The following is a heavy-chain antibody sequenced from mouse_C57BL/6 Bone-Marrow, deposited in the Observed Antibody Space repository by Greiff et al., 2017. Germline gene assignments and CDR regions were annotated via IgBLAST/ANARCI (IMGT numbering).Heavy chain of an antibody. V-gene: IGHV14-4*01. CDR2: IDPENGDT. CDR1: GFNIKDDY. Sequence: VQLQQSGAELVRPGASVKLSCTASGFNIKDDYMHWVKQRPEQGLAWIGWIDPENGDTEYASKFQGKATITADTSSNTAYLQLSSLTSEDTAVYYCTIHYYGSRSFAYWGQGTLVTVSA. CDR3: TIHYYGSRSFAY. D-gene: IGHD1-1*01. J-gene: IGHJ3*01.